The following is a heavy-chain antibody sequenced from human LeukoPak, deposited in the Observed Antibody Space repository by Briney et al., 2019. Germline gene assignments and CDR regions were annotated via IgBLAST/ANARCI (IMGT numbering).Heavy chain of an antibody. CDR1: GFTISDYY. CDR3: ARDLSASSGRNSGGY. Sequence: PGGSLRLSCVASGFTISDYYMSWLRQAPGKGLEWISYISRSSTTRFYADSVKGRFTISRDNAKNSLYLQMNSLRVEDTAVYYCARDLSASSGRNSGGYWGQGTLVTVSS. J-gene: IGHJ4*02. V-gene: IGHV3-11*01. D-gene: IGHD3-22*01. CDR2: ISRSSTTR.